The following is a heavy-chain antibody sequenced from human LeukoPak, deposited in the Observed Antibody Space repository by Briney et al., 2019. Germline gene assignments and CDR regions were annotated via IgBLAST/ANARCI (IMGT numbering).Heavy chain of an antibody. CDR2: INGGASTT. V-gene: IGHV3-23*01. J-gene: IGHJ4*02. CDR1: GFTLASYA. Sequence: GGSLRLSCAASGFTLASYAMTWVRQAPGKGLDYVSTINGGASTTYYADSVKGRFTISRDNSKNTLYLQMNSLRAEDTAVYYCAIGLINDWSALEYWGQGTLVTVSS. CDR3: AIGLINDWSALEY. D-gene: IGHD3-9*01.